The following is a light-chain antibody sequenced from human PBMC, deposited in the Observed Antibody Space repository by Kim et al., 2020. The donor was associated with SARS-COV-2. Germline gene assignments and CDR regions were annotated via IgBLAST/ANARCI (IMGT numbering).Light chain of an antibody. Sequence: QSVLTQPPSVSGAPGQRVTISCTGSSSNIGAGYDVHWYQQLPGAAPKLLIYSNINRPSGVPDRFSGSRSGTSASLAITGLQAEDETDYYCQSFDNSLTVYVFGTGTKVT. CDR1: SSNIGAGYD. CDR3: QSFDNSLTVYV. J-gene: IGLJ1*01. V-gene: IGLV1-40*01. CDR2: SNI.